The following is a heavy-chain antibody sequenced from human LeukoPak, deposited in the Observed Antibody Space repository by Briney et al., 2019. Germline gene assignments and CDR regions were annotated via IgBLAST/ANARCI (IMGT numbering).Heavy chain of an antibody. V-gene: IGHV4-59*01. CDR1: GGSISSYW. D-gene: IGHD2/OR15-2a*01. CDR3: ARGFPWHPRPNAFDI. CDR2: IYYTGDT. J-gene: IGHJ3*02. Sequence: SETLSLTCTVSGGSISSYWWSWIRKPPGKGLDWIGNIYYTGDTNYNPSLQSRVTLSIDSSKSQFSLKLASVTAADTALYYCARGFPWHPRPNAFDIVRQRTTVTVSS.